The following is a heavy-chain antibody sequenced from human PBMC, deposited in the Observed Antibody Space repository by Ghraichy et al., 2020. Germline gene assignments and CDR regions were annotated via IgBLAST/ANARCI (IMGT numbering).Heavy chain of an antibody. CDR1: GFTLSSSE. D-gene: IGHD2-2*01. Sequence: GGSLRLSCAASGFTLSSSEMNWVRQTPGKGLEWISYITRSGGSAIFYADSVKGRFTISRDNAKNSLYLQMNSLRAEDTAVYYCARDCSSTSCFSPPYYYGMDLWGQETTVTVSS. J-gene: IGHJ6*02. CDR2: ITRSGGSAI. CDR3: ARDCSSTSCFSPPYYYGMDL. V-gene: IGHV3-48*03.